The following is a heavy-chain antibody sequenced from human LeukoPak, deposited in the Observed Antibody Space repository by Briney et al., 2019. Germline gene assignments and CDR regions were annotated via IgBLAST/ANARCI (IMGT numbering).Heavy chain of an antibody. CDR1: GGTFSSYA. Sequence: ASVKVSCKASGGTFSSYAISWVRQPPGQGLEWMGGIIPIFGTANYAQKFQGRVTITADESTSTAYMELSSLRSEDTAVYYCVRGGIVATIPDPYYYYYMDVWGKGTTVTISS. CDR3: VRGGIVATIPDPYYYYYMDV. CDR2: IIPIFGTA. V-gene: IGHV1-69*01. J-gene: IGHJ6*03. D-gene: IGHD5-12*01.